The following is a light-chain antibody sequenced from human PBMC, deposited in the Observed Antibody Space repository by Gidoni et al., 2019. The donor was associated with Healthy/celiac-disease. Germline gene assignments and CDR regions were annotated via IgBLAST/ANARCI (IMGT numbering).Light chain of an antibody. V-gene: IGKV3-20*01. Sequence: EISLTQPPGTLSLSPGGRATLSCSASQSVSSSYLAWYQQKPGQAPRLLIYGASSRATGIPDRFSGSGSGTDFTLTISRLEPEDFAVYYCQQYGSSPWTFGQGTKVEIK. CDR2: GAS. J-gene: IGKJ1*01. CDR3: QQYGSSPWT. CDR1: QSVSSSY.